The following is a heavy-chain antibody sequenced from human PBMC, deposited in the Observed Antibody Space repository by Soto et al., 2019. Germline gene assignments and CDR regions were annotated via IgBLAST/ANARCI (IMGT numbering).Heavy chain of an antibody. CDR1: GFTFSNYV. V-gene: IGHV3-23*01. CDR2: ISSSGGIT. CDR3: AIWWLFRGGQFDH. J-gene: IGHJ4*02. D-gene: IGHD2-15*01. Sequence: EVQLLESGGNLVQPGGSLRLSCAASGFTFSNYVMSWVRQAPGKGLEWVSGISSSGGITYYADSVQGRFTISRDNSKNTLYLQMNRLRSEDTAIYYCAIWWLFRGGQFDHWGQGSLVTVSS.